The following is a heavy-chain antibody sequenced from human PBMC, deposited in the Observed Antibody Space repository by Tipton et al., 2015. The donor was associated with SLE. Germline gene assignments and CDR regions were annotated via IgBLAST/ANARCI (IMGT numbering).Heavy chain of an antibody. CDR1: GGSISSGGYY. J-gene: IGHJ6*04. D-gene: IGHD6-13*01. V-gene: IGHV4-61*05. Sequence: TLSLTCTVSGGSISSGGYYWSWIRQPPGKGLEWIGEIDHSGSTNYNPSLESRVTISIDKSRNQFSLKLNSVTAADTAVYYCARLGNVWGKGTTVTVSS. CDR2: IDHSGST. CDR3: ARLGNV.